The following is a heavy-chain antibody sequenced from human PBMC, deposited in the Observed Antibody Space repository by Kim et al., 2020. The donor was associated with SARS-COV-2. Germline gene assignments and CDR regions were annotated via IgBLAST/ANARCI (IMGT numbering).Heavy chain of an antibody. D-gene: IGHD3-9*01. CDR1: GFTFSSYE. CDR3: ARDFKGLAYDIVIDV. CDR2: ISSSGSTI. Sequence: GGSLRLSCAASGFTFSSYEMNWVRQAPGQGLAWVSYISSSGSTIYYADSVKGRFTISRDNPKHSLYLQMNSLRAEDTAVYYCARDFKGLAYDIVIDVWG. J-gene: IGHJ6*04. V-gene: IGHV3-48*03.